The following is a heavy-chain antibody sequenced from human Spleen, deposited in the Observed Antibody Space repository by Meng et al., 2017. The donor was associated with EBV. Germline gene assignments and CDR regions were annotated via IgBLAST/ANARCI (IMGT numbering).Heavy chain of an antibody. V-gene: IGHV4-34*01. D-gene: IGHD1-1*01. CDR2: INHSGST. CDR1: GGSFSGYY. Sequence: QVQVQQWGWVLLNPSVTPSHTCAVYGGSFSGYYWNWSRQPPGKGLEWIGEINHSGSTDYNPSLKSRVTISVDTSKNQFSLKLSSVTAADTAVYYCARGGKQQLVRRNWFDPWGQGTLVTVSS. J-gene: IGHJ5*02. CDR3: ARGGKQQLVRRNWFDP.